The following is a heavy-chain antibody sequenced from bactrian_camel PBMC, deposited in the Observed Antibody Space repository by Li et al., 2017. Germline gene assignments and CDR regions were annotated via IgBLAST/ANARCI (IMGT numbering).Heavy chain of an antibody. J-gene: IGHJ4*01. CDR2: IYTGGLST. CDR3: AAEERVRGAPLN. CDR1: GFTFSGYW. D-gene: IGHD3*01. V-gene: IGHV3S1*01. Sequence: LVESGGGLVQPGGSLRLSCAASGFTFSGYWMYWVRQAPGRGLEWLSTIYTGGLSTYYADSVKGRFTTSRDNAKKTVYLQMNNLKPEDSAVYYCAAEERVRGAPLNWGQGTQVTVS.